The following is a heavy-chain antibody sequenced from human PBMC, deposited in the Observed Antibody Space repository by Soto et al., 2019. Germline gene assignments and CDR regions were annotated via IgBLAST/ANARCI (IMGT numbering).Heavy chain of an antibody. D-gene: IGHD3-10*01. V-gene: IGHV4-30-2*05. Sequence: YHTGATYYNPSLESRVVMSVDTSNNQFSLKLSSXTAADTAXXYCXRXXXVSLVRGVMGGNWFDPWGQGTLVTVSS. J-gene: IGHJ5*02. CDR3: XRXXXVSLVRGVMGGNWFDP. CDR2: YHTGAT.